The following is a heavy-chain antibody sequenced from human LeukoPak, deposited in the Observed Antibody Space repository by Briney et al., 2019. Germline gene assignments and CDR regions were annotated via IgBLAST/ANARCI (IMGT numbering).Heavy chain of an antibody. CDR1: GFTFNKYA. J-gene: IGHJ3*01. CDR3: AKAFRIVGIGNPDDAFDV. D-gene: IGHD1-26*01. Sequence: GGSLGLSCAASGFTFNKYAMNWVRQPPGKGLEWVSSIAGTGGSTYYADSVKGRFTLSRDNSENTLYLQLNSLRAEDSGIYYCAKAFRIVGIGNPDDAFDVWGQGTVVTVSS. CDR2: IAGTGGST. V-gene: IGHV3-23*01.